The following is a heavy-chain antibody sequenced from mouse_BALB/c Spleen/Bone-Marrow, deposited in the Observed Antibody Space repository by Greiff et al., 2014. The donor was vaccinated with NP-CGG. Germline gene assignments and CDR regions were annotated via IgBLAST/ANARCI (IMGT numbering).Heavy chain of an antibody. D-gene: IGHD1-3*01. CDR1: GFNIKDTY. CDR2: IDPANGNT. J-gene: IGHJ2*01. CDR3: ARYNHGVYFDY. Sequence: EVKLEESGAELVKPGASVKLSCTASGFNIKDTYMHWVKQRPEQGLEWIGRIDPANGNTKYDPKFQGKATITADTSSNTAYLQLNSLTSEDDAAYYYARYNHGVYFDYWGQGTTLTVSS. V-gene: IGHV14-3*02.